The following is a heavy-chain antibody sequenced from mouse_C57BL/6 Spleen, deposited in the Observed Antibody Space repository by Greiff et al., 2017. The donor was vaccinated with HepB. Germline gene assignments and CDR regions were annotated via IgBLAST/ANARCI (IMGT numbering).Heavy chain of an antibody. V-gene: IGHV1-50*01. CDR1: GYTFTSYW. CDR2: IDPSDSYT. Sequence: VQLQQSGAELVKPGASVKLSCKASGYTFTSYWMQWVKQRPGQGLEWIGEIDPSDSYTNYNQKFKGKATLTVDTSSSTAYMQLSSLTSEDSAVYYCARWDGNYYFDYWGQGTTLTVSS. D-gene: IGHD2-1*01. J-gene: IGHJ2*01. CDR3: ARWDGNYYFDY.